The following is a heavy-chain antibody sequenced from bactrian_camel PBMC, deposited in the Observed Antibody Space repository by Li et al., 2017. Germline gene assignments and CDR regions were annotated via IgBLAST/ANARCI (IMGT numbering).Heavy chain of an antibody. D-gene: IGHD1*01. CDR1: GFSWSNYG. CDR3: AAKRWLRPTLVRYLYQY. V-gene: IGHV3S6*01. J-gene: IGHJ4*01. CDR2: ITSDGTYR. Sequence: HVQLVESGGGYVQPGGSLRLSCAASGFSWSNYGMSWVRQAPGKGLEWVSGITSDGTYRYYADSVKGRFTISQDNANNTLYLQMNSLKPEDTAMYYCAAKRWLRPTLVRYLYQYWGQGTQVTVS.